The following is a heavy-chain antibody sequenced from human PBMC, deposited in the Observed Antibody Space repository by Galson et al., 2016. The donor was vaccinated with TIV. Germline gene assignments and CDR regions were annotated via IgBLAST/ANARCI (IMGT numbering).Heavy chain of an antibody. CDR2: FNPDSGAT. CDR1: RYTFTSYY. CDR3: ARVNWARAFDY. D-gene: IGHD7-27*01. J-gene: IGHJ4*02. Sequence: SVKVSCKAPRYTFTSYYLYWVRQAPGQGLEWLGWFNPDSGATQYAQKFQGKVTMTRDTSISTAYMELRRLISDDTAVYYCARVNWARAFDYWGQGTQVTVSS. V-gene: IGHV1-2*02.